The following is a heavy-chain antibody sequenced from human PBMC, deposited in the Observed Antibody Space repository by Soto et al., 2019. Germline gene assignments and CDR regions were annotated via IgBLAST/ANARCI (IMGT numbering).Heavy chain of an antibody. J-gene: IGHJ3*02. CDR2: ISAYNGNT. D-gene: IGHD1-1*01. CDR1: GYTFTSYG. CDR3: ARHLNPRPHQGAVHGPVFDAFDI. Sequence: GASVKVSCKASGYTFTSYGISWVRQAPGQGLEWMGWISAYNGNTNYAQKLQGRVTMTTDTSTSTAYMELRSLRSDDTAVYYCARHLNPRPHQGAVHGPVFDAFDIWGQGTMVTVSS. V-gene: IGHV1-18*01.